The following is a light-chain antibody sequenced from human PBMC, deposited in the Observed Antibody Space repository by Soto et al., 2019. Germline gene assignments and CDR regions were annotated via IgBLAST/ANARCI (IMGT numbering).Light chain of an antibody. CDR3: SADTTNSTVI. CDR1: NSDIGAYVF. J-gene: IGLJ2*01. Sequence: QSALTQPASVSGSPGQSITISCTGTNSDIGAYVFVSWYQQHPGKAPKLMIYEVSNRPSGVSNRFSGSKSGNTASLTISGLQAEDESDYYCSADTTNSTVIFGGGTQLTVL. V-gene: IGLV2-14*01. CDR2: EVS.